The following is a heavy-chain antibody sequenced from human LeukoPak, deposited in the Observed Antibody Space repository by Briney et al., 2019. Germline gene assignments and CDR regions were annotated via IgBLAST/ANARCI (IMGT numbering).Heavy chain of an antibody. D-gene: IGHD3-10*01. J-gene: IGHJ4*02. CDR1: GFTLSIFA. CDR2: ISGSGGST. CDR3: ARMVRGVMYY. Sequence: SGGSLSLSCAASGFTLSIFAMSWVRQAPGKGLECVSAISGSGGSTYYAGSVKGRFTISRDNSKNTLYLQMNSLRAEDTAVYYCARMVRGVMYYWGQGTLVTVSS. V-gene: IGHV3-23*01.